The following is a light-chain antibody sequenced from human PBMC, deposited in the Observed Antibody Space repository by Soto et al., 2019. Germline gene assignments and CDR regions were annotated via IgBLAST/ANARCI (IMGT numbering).Light chain of an antibody. Sequence: EIVMTQSPATLSGSPGDTATLSCRASQSVSYNLAWYQQKPGQGPRLLIYGAFTRATGIPARFSGSGSGTDFTLTISSLQSEDFAVYYCQQYKNWPPLTFGGGTKVEIK. V-gene: IGKV3-15*01. CDR3: QQYKNWPPLT. CDR1: QSVSYN. J-gene: IGKJ4*01. CDR2: GAF.